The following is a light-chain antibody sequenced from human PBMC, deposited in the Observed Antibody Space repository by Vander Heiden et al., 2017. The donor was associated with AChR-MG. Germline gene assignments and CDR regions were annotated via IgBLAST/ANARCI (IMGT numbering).Light chain of an antibody. J-gene: IGLJ3*02. Sequence: SSELTQLPPVSVALGPTATITCGASNIGGKSVHWYQQKPGLAPVLAIYKDTNRPSGIPERCSASNSGNTATLTIFRAQAGDEADYYCQVWDSGAWVFGGGTKMTVL. CDR1: NIGGKS. V-gene: IGLV3-9*01. CDR2: KDT. CDR3: QVWDSGAWV.